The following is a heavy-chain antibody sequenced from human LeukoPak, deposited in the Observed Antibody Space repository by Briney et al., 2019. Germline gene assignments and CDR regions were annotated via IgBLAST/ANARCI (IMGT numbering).Heavy chain of an antibody. J-gene: IGHJ3*02. V-gene: IGHV5-51*01. Sequence: GESLKISCKGSGYSFTSYWIGWVRQMPGKGLEWMGIIYPGDSDTRYSPSFQGQVTISADKSISTAYLQWRSLKASDTAMYYCARHGGQYCSGGSCYSESAFDIWGQGTMVTVSS. D-gene: IGHD2-15*01. CDR2: IYPGDSDT. CDR1: GYSFTSYW. CDR3: ARHGGQYCSGGSCYSESAFDI.